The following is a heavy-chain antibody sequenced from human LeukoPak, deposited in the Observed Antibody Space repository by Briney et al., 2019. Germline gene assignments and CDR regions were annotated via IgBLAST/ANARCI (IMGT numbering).Heavy chain of an antibody. CDR1: GFTFSTYN. CDR2: ISGSSSYI. Sequence: GGSLRLSCAASGFTFSTYNMNWVRQAPGKGLEWVSSISGSSSYIYYADSVKGRFSISRDNAKNSLYLQMNSLRAEDTAVYYCTTFSQKELLLRYDAFDIWGQGTMVTVSS. CDR3: TTFSQKELLLRYDAFDI. D-gene: IGHD4-17*01. J-gene: IGHJ3*02. V-gene: IGHV3-21*01.